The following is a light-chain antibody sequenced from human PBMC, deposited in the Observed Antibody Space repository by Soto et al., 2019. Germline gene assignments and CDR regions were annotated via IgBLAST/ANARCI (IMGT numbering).Light chain of an antibody. V-gene: IGKV3-20*01. CDR3: QQYGSSPLT. Sequence: EVVLTQSPGTLSLSPGERATLSCRASQTVTSSYLAWSQQKPGQAPRLLVFGGSSMATGIPDRFRGVGSGTYFTLTISRLEPEASAVYYCQQYGSSPLTFGGGTKVEI. CDR1: QTVTSSY. CDR2: GGS. J-gene: IGKJ4*01.